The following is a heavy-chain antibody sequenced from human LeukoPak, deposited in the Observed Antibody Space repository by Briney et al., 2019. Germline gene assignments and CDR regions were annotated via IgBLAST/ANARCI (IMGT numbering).Heavy chain of an antibody. CDR2: ISSDGSST. J-gene: IGHJ4*02. Sequence: PGGSLRLSCAASGFTFSSYWMHWVRQAPGKGLVWVSRISSDGSSTSYADSVKGRFTISRDNAKNTLYLQMNSLRAEDTAVYYCAREVACSGGSYYSRFFDYWGQGTLVTVSS. V-gene: IGHV3-74*01. CDR3: AREVACSGGSYYSRFFDY. D-gene: IGHD2-15*01. CDR1: GFTFSSYW.